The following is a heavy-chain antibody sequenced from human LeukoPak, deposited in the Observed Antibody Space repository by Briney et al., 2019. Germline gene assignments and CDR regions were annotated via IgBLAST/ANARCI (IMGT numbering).Heavy chain of an antibody. Sequence: PGGSLRLSCAASGFTFNSYAIHWVRQAPGKGLEWVAVISYDGSHKYYADSVKGRFTISRDSSKNTVYLQMNSLRPEDTAVYYCARDVDYGDYYFDYWGQGTLVTVSS. D-gene: IGHD4-17*01. V-gene: IGHV3-30*04. J-gene: IGHJ4*02. CDR2: ISYDGSHK. CDR3: ARDVDYGDYYFDY. CDR1: GFTFNSYA.